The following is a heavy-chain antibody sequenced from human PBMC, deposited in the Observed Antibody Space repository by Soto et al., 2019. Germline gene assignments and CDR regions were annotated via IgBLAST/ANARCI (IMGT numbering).Heavy chain of an antibody. D-gene: IGHD6-19*01. CDR3: ARIAVAGTAVNWFDP. CDR1: GGSISSSSYY. J-gene: IGHJ5*02. Sequence: LSLTCTVSGGSISSSSYYWGWIRQPPGKGLEWIGSIYYSGSTYYNPSLKSRVTISVDTSKNQFSLKLSSVTAADTAVYYCARIAVAGTAVNWFDPWGQGTLVTVSS. CDR2: IYYSGST. V-gene: IGHV4-39*01.